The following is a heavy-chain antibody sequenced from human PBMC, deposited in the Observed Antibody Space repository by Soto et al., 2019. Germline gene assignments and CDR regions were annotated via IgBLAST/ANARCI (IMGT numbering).Heavy chain of an antibody. CDR3: ARGRARAAADDY. CDR1: GGSFSGYY. D-gene: IGHD6-13*01. J-gene: IGHJ4*02. V-gene: IGHV4-34*01. Sequence: PLETLSLTCAVYGGSFSGYYWSWIRQPPGKGLEWIGEINHSGSTNYNPSLKSRVTISVDTSKNQFSLKLSSVTAADTAVYYCARGRARAAADDYWGQGTLVTVSS. CDR2: INHSGST.